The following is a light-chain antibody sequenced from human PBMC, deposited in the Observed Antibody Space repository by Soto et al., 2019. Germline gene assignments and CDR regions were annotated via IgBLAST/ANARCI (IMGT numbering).Light chain of an antibody. CDR1: QSVNRN. Sequence: EIVLTQSPATLSLSPGERATLSCRASQSVNRNLAWYRQKPGQAPRLLIYDASNRATGIPARFSGSGSGTGFTLTISSLEPADFSVYYCQQRSNLPLTFGGGTKVEIK. CDR2: DAS. J-gene: IGKJ4*01. CDR3: QQRSNLPLT. V-gene: IGKV3-11*01.